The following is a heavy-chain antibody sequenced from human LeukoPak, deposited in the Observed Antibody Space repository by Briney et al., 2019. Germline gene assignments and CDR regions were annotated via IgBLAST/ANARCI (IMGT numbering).Heavy chain of an antibody. CDR1: GFTFSSYW. Sequence: GGSLRLSCAASGFTFSSYWMSWVRQAPRKGLEWVSAISGSGSSTSYADSVKGRFTISRDNSKNTLYLQMNSLRAEDTAVYYCAKAPNTGIVGTVRTYFDYWGQGTLVTVSS. CDR2: ISGSGSST. D-gene: IGHD1-26*01. J-gene: IGHJ4*02. V-gene: IGHV3-23*01. CDR3: AKAPNTGIVGTVRTYFDY.